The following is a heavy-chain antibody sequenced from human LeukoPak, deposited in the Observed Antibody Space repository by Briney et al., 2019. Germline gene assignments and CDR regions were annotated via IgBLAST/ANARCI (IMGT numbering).Heavy chain of an antibody. CDR3: AKDRGSGGLASYNFHY. J-gene: IGHJ4*02. CDR2: IRYDGSNK. Sequence: PGGSLRLSCAASGFTFSSYGMHWVRQAPGKGLEWVAFIRYDGSNKYYADSVKGRFTISRDNSKNTLYLQMNSLRAEDTAVYYCAKDRGSGGLASYNFHYWGQGTLVTVSS. CDR1: GFTFSSYG. D-gene: IGHD3-10*01. V-gene: IGHV3-30*02.